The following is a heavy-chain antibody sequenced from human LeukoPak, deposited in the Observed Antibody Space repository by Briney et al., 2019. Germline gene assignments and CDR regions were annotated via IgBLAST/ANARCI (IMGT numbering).Heavy chain of an antibody. V-gene: IGHV3-66*01. CDR2: IYSGGST. CDR3: AREGHSSGWYSYYGMDV. CDR1: GFTVSSNY. Sequence: GGSLRLSCAASGFTVSSNYMSWVRQAPGKGLEWVSVIYSGGSTYYADSVKGRFTISRDNSKNTLYLQMNSLRAEDTAVYYCAREGHSSGWYSYYGMDVWGQGTTVTVSS. D-gene: IGHD6-19*01. J-gene: IGHJ6*02.